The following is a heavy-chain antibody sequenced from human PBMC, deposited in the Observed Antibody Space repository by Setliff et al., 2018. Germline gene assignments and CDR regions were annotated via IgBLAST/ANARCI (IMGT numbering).Heavy chain of an antibody. Sequence: ETLSLTCTVSGGSISSSSYYWGWIRQPPGKGLEWIGSIYYSGSTYYNPSLKSRVTISVDTSKNQFSLKLSSVTAADTAVYYCASSFYDSPVFDPWGQGTLVTVSS. CDR1: GGSISSSSYY. D-gene: IGHD3-22*01. CDR2: IYYSGST. J-gene: IGHJ5*02. V-gene: IGHV4-39*01. CDR3: ASSFYDSPVFDP.